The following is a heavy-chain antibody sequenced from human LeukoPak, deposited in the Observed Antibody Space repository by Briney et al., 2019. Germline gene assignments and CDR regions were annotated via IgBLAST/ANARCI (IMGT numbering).Heavy chain of an antibody. V-gene: IGHV1-69*13. Sequence: VASVKVSCKASGGTFSSYAISWVRQAPGQGLEWMGGIIPIFGTANYARKFQGRVTITADESTSTAYMELSSLRSEDTAVYYCARVSRGSWYFDLWGRGTLVTVSS. CDR2: IIPIFGTA. J-gene: IGHJ2*01. D-gene: IGHD3-10*01. CDR3: ARVSRGSWYFDL. CDR1: GGTFSSYA.